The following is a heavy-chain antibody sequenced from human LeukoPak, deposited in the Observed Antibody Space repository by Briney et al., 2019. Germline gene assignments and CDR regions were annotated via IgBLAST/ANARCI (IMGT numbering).Heavy chain of an antibody. J-gene: IGHJ4*02. CDR2: INHSGST. D-gene: IGHD5-12*01. CDR3: ARVGYDFSDERGDY. Sequence: PSETLSLTCAVYGGSFSGYYWSWIRQPPGKGLEWIGEINHSGSTNYNPSLKSRVTISVDTSKNQFSLKLSSVTAADTAVYYCARVGYDFSDERGDYWGQGTLVTVSS. V-gene: IGHV4-34*01. CDR1: GGSFSGYY.